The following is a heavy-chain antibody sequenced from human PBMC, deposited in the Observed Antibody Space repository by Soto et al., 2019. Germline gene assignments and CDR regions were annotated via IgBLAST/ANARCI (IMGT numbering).Heavy chain of an antibody. Sequence: QITLRESGPSLVKPTETLTLTCTFSGFSLTTTGVGVGWVRQPPGKALEWLAVVFWDGGERYSPSLKSRVTITKDTSKDQVVFTMANMEPADPATYFCTQVYGSGSWGWYFHSWGKGPLVTVSS. CDR1: GFSLTTTGVG. CDR2: VFWDGGE. D-gene: IGHD1-26*01. CDR3: TQVYGSGSWGWYFHS. J-gene: IGHJ5*02. V-gene: IGHV2-5*02.